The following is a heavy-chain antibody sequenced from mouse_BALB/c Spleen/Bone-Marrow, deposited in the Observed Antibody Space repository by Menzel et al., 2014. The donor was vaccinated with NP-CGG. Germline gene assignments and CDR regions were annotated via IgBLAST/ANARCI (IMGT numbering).Heavy chain of an antibody. CDR1: GISFSTYG. V-gene: IGHV5-6*02. D-gene: IGHD1-1*01. CDR3: AFITTVAY. J-gene: IGHJ3*01. Sequence: DVKLQESGGDLVKPGGSLKLSCAASGISFSTYGMSWVRRTPDKRLEWVATISSGDSYTYYPDSVKGRFTISRDNAKNTLYLQMSSLKSEDTAMYYCAFITTVAYWGQGTLVTVSA. CDR2: ISSGDSYT.